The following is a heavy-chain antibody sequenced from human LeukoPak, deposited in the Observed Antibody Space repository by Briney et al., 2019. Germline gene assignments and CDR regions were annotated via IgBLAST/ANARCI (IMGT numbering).Heavy chain of an antibody. V-gene: IGHV3-21*01. Sequence: GGSLRLSCAASGFTFSSYSMNWVRQAPGKGLEWVSSISSSSSYIYYADSVKGRFTISRDNAKNSLYLQMNSLRAEDTAVYYCARDVGGEWLRLPHWYYYYMDVWGKGTTVTISS. CDR1: GFTFSSYS. J-gene: IGHJ6*03. CDR2: ISSSSSYI. CDR3: ARDVGGEWLRLPHWYYYYMDV. D-gene: IGHD5-12*01.